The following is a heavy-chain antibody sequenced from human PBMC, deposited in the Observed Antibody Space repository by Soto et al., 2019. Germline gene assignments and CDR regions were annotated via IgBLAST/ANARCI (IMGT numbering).Heavy chain of an antibody. CDR3: ARGASRWYPYFFDS. CDR2: IIPYYNTL. D-gene: IGHD6-13*01. J-gene: IGHJ4*02. Sequence: QAQVVQSGAEVRKPGSSVKLSCKASEGTFNSYAIAWVRQAPGQGLEWMGGIIPYYNTLNYAQKFQARVTITADDSTNTVYMELSSLRSYDTAVYFCARGASRWYPYFFDSWSQGTLVTVSS. V-gene: IGHV1-69*01. CDR1: EGTFNSYA.